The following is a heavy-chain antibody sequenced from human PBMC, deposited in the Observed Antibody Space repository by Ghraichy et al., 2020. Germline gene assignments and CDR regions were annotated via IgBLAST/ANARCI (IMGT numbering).Heavy chain of an antibody. CDR2: IYHSGST. CDR3: ARDSYYYGSGSYYNGWFDP. D-gene: IGHD3-10*01. J-gene: IGHJ5*02. Sequence: SQTLSLTCAVSGYSISSGYYWGWIRQPPGKGLEWIGSIYHSGSTYYNPSLKSRVTISVDTSKNQFSLKLSSVTAADTAVYYCARDSYYYGSGSYYNGWFDPWGQGTLVTVSS. V-gene: IGHV4-38-2*02. CDR1: GYSISSGYY.